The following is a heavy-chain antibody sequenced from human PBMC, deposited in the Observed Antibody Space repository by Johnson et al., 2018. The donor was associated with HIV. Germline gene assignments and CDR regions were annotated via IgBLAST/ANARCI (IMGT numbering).Heavy chain of an antibody. CDR1: GFTLSSYV. CDR2: IFSGGST. Sequence: QMLLVESGGGVVQPGRSLRLSCAVSGFTLSSYVMHWVRQAPGKGLEWVSVIFSGGSTYYADSVQGRFTISRDNSKNTLYLQMNSLRAEDTAVYYCAKEDPITMIPRYAFDIWGQGTMVTVSS. V-gene: IGHV3-NL1*01. D-gene: IGHD3-22*01. J-gene: IGHJ3*02. CDR3: AKEDPITMIPRYAFDI.